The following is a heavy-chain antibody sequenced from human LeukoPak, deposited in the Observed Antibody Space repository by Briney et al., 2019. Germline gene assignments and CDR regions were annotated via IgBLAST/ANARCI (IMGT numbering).Heavy chain of an antibody. CDR2: IWYDGSNK. CDR1: GFTFSSCG. Sequence: GGSLRLSCAASGFTFSSCGMHWVRQAPGKGLEWVAVIWYDGSNKYYADSVKGRFTISRDNSKNTLYLQMNSLRAEDTAVYYCAREYHSGWYYFDYWGQGTLVTVSS. J-gene: IGHJ4*02. V-gene: IGHV3-33*01. D-gene: IGHD6-19*01. CDR3: AREYHSGWYYFDY.